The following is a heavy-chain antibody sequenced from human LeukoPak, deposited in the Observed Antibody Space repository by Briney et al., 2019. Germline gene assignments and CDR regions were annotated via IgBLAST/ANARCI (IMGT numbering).Heavy chain of an antibody. CDR1: GGSISSGGYY. Sequence: SETLSLTCTVSGGSISSGGYYWSWIRQHPGKGLEWIGEIYHSGSTNYNPSLKSRVTISVDKSKNQFSLKLSSVTAADTAVYYCAREVQRQWLEPYYFDYWGQGTLVTVSS. CDR2: IYHSGST. J-gene: IGHJ4*02. CDR3: AREVQRQWLEPYYFDY. D-gene: IGHD6-19*01. V-gene: IGHV4-31*03.